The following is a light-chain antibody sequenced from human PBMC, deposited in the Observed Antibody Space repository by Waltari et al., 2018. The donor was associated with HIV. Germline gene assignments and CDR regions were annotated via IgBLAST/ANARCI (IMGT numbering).Light chain of an antibody. J-gene: IGLJ3*02. Sequence: QSALTQPPSASGSPGQSVSISCTGTSSDVGGYNFVSWYQQPPGKAPKRMIYEVSKRPSGVPDRFSGSKSGNTASLTGSGLQAEDEAEYYCSSYAGSNNLWVFGGGTKLTVL. V-gene: IGLV2-8*01. CDR3: SSYAGSNNLWV. CDR2: EVS. CDR1: SSDVGGYNF.